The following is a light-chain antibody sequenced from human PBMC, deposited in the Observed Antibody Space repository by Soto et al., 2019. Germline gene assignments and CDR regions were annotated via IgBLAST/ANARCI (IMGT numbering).Light chain of an antibody. V-gene: IGKV1-39*01. J-gene: IGKJ2*01. Sequence: DIQMTQSPSSLSASVGDRVTINCRASQIISNYLNWYQQKSGQAPKLLIYAASSLQSGVPSRFSGGGSGTDFTLTISSVQPEDFATYYCQESYTTPYTFGQGTKLEI. CDR2: AAS. CDR1: QIISNY. CDR3: QESYTTPYT.